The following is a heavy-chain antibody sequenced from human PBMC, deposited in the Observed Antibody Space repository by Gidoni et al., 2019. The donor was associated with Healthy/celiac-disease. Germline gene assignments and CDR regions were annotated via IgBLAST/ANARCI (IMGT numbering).Heavy chain of an antibody. D-gene: IGHD5-12*01. CDR2: IYYSGST. CDR1: GGSISSSSYY. Sequence: QLQLQESGPGLVKPSETLSLTCTVSGGSISSSSYYWGWIRQPPGKGLEWIGSIYYSGSTYYNPSLKSRVTISVDTSKNQFSLKLSSVTAADTAVYYCARSGDSGYDPFDYWGQGTLVTVSS. V-gene: IGHV4-39*01. CDR3: ARSGDSGYDPFDY. J-gene: IGHJ4*02.